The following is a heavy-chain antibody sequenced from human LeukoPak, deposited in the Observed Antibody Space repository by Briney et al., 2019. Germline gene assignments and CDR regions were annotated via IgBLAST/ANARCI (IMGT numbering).Heavy chain of an antibody. D-gene: IGHD6-13*01. CDR3: ARDSVAAAGQYYYYYGMDV. CDR1: GFTFTSYW. Sequence: GGSLRLSCAASGFTFTSYWMSWVRQAPGKGLEWVANIKQDGSEKYYVDSVKGRFTISRDNAKNSLYLQMNSLRAEDTAVYYCARDSVAAAGQYYYYYGMDVWGQGTTVTVSS. CDR2: IKQDGSEK. J-gene: IGHJ6*02. V-gene: IGHV3-7*01.